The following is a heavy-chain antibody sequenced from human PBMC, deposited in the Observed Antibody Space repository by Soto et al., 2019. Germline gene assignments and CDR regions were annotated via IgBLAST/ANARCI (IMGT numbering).Heavy chain of an antibody. CDR3: AREGRITMVRGVNNWFDP. D-gene: IGHD3-10*01. CDR2: IYYSGST. J-gene: IGHJ5*02. CDR1: GGSISSYY. V-gene: IGHV4-59*12. Sequence: SETLSLTCTVSGGSISSYYWSWIRQPPGKGLEWIGYIYYSGSTNYNPSIKSRVTISVDTSKNQFSLKLTSVTAADTAVYYCAREGRITMVRGVNNWFDPWGQGTLVTVSS.